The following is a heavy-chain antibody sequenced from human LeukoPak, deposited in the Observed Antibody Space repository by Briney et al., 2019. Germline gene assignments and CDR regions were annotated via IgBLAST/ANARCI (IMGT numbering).Heavy chain of an antibody. Sequence: PGGSLRLSCAASGFTFSSYAMSWVRQAPGKGLEWVSAISGSGGSTYYADSVKGRFTISRDNSKNTLYLQMNSLRAEDTAVYYCAKDRVVVPASSYNWFDPWGQGTLVTVSS. J-gene: IGHJ5*02. CDR1: GFTFSSYA. CDR3: AKDRVVVPASSYNWFDP. CDR2: ISGSGGST. V-gene: IGHV3-23*01. D-gene: IGHD2-2*01.